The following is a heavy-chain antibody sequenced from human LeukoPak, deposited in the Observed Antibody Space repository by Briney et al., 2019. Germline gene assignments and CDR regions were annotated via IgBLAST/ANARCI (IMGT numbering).Heavy chain of an antibody. CDR3: ARVPPHYYDSSGYYYYFDY. CDR2: IYYSGST. J-gene: IGHJ4*02. V-gene: IGHV4-59*12. Sequence: KPSETLSLTCTVSGGSISSYYWSWIRQPPGKGLEWIGYIYYSGSTNYNPSLKSRVTISVDTSKNQFSLKLSSVTAADTAVYYCARVPPHYYDSSGYYYYFDYWGQGTLVTVSS. CDR1: GGSISSYY. D-gene: IGHD3-22*01.